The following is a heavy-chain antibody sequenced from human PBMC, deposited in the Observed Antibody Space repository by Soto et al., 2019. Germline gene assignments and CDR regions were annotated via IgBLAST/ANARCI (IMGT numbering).Heavy chain of an antibody. V-gene: IGHV3-48*03. CDR2: IDSSGSGI. J-gene: IGHJ4*02. CDR1: GFTFSDYE. Sequence: EVQLVESGGGLVQPGGSLRLSCVASGFTFSDYEMNWVRQAPGKGLEWVSYIDSSGSGIYYADSIKGRFTTFRDNAKNAQYLQMNSLRGEDTAVYYCAREELNCGGDCFVYWGQGTPVTVSS. D-gene: IGHD2-21*01. CDR3: AREELNCGGDCFVY.